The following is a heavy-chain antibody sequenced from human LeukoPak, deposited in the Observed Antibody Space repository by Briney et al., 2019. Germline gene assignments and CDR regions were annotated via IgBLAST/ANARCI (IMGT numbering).Heavy chain of an antibody. J-gene: IGHJ5*01. V-gene: IGHV3-74*01. CDR2: IKTDGRST. D-gene: IGHD3-16*02. CDR1: GFTFSDYW. CDR3: VRVGVRAWFDS. Sequence: PGGSLRLSCAASGFTFSDYWMHWVRQAPGKGLVWVSRIKTDGRSTNYADSVKGRFTISRDDAKNSLYLQLDSLRVEDTAVYYCVRVGVRAWFDSWGQGTLVTVSS.